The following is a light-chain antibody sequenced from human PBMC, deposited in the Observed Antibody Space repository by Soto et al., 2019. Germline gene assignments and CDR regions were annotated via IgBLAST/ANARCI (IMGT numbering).Light chain of an antibody. CDR1: QTISTW. Sequence: DIQMTQSPSTLSASVAARVTITCRASQTISTWLAWYQQKPGKAPNLLIYTASTLQSGVPSNFSGSGSGTDFTLTISSLQPDDFATYYCQQYENYPWTFGQGTKVDIK. V-gene: IGKV1-5*03. CDR2: TAS. CDR3: QQYENYPWT. J-gene: IGKJ1*01.